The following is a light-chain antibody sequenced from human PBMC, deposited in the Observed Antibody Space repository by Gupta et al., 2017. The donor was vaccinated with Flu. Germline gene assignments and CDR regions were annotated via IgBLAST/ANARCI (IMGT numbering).Light chain of an antibody. Sequence: QLVLTQSPSASASLGASVTLTCTLSSGLSGYALACHQPPPEKGPRYLMRINSDGSHTNGGGSPARFSGSRSGAERYLTISRRQAEDEADYHWQTRGAGTVVFGGGTKLTVL. CDR1: SGLSGYA. J-gene: IGLJ2*01. CDR2: INSDGSH. V-gene: IGLV4-69*01. CDR3: QTRGAGTVV.